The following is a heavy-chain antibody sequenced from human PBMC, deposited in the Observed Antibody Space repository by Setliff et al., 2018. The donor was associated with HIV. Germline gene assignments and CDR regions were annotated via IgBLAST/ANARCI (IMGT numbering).Heavy chain of an antibody. Sequence: ASVKVSCKASGYMFIGYYIHWVRQAPGQGLEWMGWINPYSGGTNYAQKFQGSVTMTRDTSINTAYMELSRLISDDTALYFCARESLMITFGGGSWFDPWGQGTLVTVSS. V-gene: IGHV1-2*02. D-gene: IGHD3-16*01. CDR1: GYMFIGYY. J-gene: IGHJ5*02. CDR3: ARESLMITFGGGSWFDP. CDR2: INPYSGGT.